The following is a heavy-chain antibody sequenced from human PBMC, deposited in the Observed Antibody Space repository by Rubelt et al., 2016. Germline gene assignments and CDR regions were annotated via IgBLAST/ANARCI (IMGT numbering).Heavy chain of an antibody. CDR3: SRDHRDGYNFGSYYFDY. CDR2: INTNTGNP. V-gene: IGHV7-4-1*02. J-gene: IGHJ4*02. CDR1: GYTFTSYA. Sequence: QVQLVQSVSELRKPGASVKVSCKASGYTFTSYAMNWVRQAPGQGLEWMGWINTNTGNPTYAQDFTGRFVFSLDTSVSTAYLQSSSLKAEDTAVYYCSRDHRDGYNFGSYYFDYWGQGTLVTVSS. D-gene: IGHD5-24*01.